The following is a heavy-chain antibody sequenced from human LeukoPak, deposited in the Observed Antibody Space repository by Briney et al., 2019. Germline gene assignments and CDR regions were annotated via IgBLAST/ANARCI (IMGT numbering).Heavy chain of an antibody. D-gene: IGHD3-22*01. CDR1: GGSIISSSYY. CDR3: ARPRAHYYDSSGTWAFDI. Sequence: TSETLSLTCTVSGGSIISSSYYWGWIRQPPGKGLEWIGSIYYSGSTYYNPSLKSRVTISVDTSKNQFSLKLSSVTAADTAVYYCARPRAHYYDSSGTWAFDIWGQGTMVTVSS. CDR2: IYYSGST. J-gene: IGHJ3*02. V-gene: IGHV4-39*01.